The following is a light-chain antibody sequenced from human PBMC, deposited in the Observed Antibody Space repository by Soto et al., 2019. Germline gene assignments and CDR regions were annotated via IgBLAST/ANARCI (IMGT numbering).Light chain of an antibody. J-gene: IGKJ1*01. CDR3: QQYDTYWT. Sequence: AIQLTQSPSSLSASIGDRVTITCRAGQDINSYLAWYQQKPGKAPKLLIYDASSLESGVPSRFSCSGSWTEFTLTISSLQPNDFATYYCQQYDTYWTFGQGTKVDIK. V-gene: IGKV1-13*02. CDR2: DAS. CDR1: QDINSY.